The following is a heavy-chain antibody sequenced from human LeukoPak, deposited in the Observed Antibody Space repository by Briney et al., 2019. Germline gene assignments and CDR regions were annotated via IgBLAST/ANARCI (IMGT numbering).Heavy chain of an antibody. Sequence: SETLSLTCTVSGGSISSYYWSWIRQPPGKGLEWIGYVYYSGSTNYSPSLKSRVTISADTSKKQFSLKLSSVTAADTAVYYCAIAAAGTSHFQHWGQGTLVTVSS. D-gene: IGHD6-13*01. CDR1: GGSISSYY. CDR3: AIAAAGTSHFQH. CDR2: VYYSGST. J-gene: IGHJ1*01. V-gene: IGHV4-59*01.